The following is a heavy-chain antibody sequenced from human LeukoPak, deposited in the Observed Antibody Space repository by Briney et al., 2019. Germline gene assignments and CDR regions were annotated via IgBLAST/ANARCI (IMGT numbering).Heavy chain of an antibody. Sequence: PSQTLSLTCAVSGGSISSGGYSWSWIRQPPGKGLEWIGYIYHSGSTYYNPSLKSRVTISVDRSKNQFSLKLSSVTAADTAVYYCARTLPAAPEGWFDPWGQGTLDTVSS. V-gene: IGHV4-30-2*01. CDR2: IYHSGST. J-gene: IGHJ5*02. CDR1: GGSISSGGYS. D-gene: IGHD2-2*01. CDR3: ARTLPAAPEGWFDP.